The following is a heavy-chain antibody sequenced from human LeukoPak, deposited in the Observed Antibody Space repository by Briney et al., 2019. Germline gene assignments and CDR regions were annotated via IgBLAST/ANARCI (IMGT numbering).Heavy chain of an antibody. J-gene: IGHJ4*02. CDR3: AKDVPRDIVVVPAADPYYFDD. CDR2: ISGSGGST. Sequence: GGSLRLSCAASGFTFSSYAMSWVRQAPGKGLEWVSAISGSGGSTYYADSVKGRFTISRDNSKNTLYLQMNSLRAEDTAVYYCAKDVPRDIVVVPAADPYYFDDWGQGTLVTVSS. D-gene: IGHD2-2*01. CDR1: GFTFSSYA. V-gene: IGHV3-23*01.